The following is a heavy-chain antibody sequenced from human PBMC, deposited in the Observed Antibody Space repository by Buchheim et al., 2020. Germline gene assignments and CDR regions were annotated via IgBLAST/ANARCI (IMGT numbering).Heavy chain of an antibody. D-gene: IGHD6-19*01. CDR3: AREGIAVAGNWFDP. V-gene: IGHV3-33*01. J-gene: IGHJ5*02. CDR2: IWYDGSNK. CDR1: GFTFSSYG. Sequence: QVQLVESGGGVVQPGRSLRLSCAASGFTFSSYGMHWVRQAPGKGLEWVAVIWYDGSNKYYADSVKGRFTISRDNSKNTLYLQMNSLRAEDTAVYYCAREGIAVAGNWFDPWGQGTL.